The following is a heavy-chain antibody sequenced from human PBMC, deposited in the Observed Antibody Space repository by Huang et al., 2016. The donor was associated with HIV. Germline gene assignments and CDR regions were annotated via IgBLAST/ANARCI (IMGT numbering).Heavy chain of an antibody. CDR3: AKGSITMIVVVISFDY. D-gene: IGHD3-22*01. J-gene: IGHJ4*02. CDR1: GFTFSSYA. CDR2: SRGSGGST. Sequence: EVQLLESGGGLVQPGGSLRLSCAASGFTFSSYAMSWVRQAPGKGLEWVSASRGSGGSTYYADSVKGRFTISRDNSKNTLYLQMNSLRAEDTAVYYCAKGSITMIVVVISFDYWGQGTLVTVSS. V-gene: IGHV3-23*01.